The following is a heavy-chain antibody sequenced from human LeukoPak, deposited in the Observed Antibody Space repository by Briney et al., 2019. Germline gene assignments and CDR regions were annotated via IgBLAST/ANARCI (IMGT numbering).Heavy chain of an antibody. CDR3: ARGGGYSGYGSDY. CDR2: ISSSGSNI. Sequence: GGSLRLSCAASGFSFSDHYMSWICQAPGKGLEWVSYISSSGSNIKYADSVKGRFTISRDNAKNSLYLQMNSLRVEDTAVYYCARGGGYSGYGSDYWGQGTLVTVSS. CDR1: GFSFSDHY. D-gene: IGHD5-12*01. J-gene: IGHJ4*02. V-gene: IGHV3-11*01.